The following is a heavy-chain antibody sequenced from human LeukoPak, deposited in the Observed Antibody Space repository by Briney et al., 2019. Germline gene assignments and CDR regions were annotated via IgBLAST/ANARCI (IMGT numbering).Heavy chain of an antibody. CDR3: AKVTYYYDSSGYSAGTFDY. CDR2: ISGSGGST. V-gene: IGHV3-23*01. Sequence: PGGSLRLSCAASGFTFSSYAMSWVRQAPGKGLEWVSAISGSGGSTYYADSVKGRFTISRDNSKNTLYLQMNSLRAEDTAVYYCAKVTYYYDSSGYSAGTFDYWGQGTLVTVSS. J-gene: IGHJ4*02. D-gene: IGHD3-22*01. CDR1: GFTFSSYA.